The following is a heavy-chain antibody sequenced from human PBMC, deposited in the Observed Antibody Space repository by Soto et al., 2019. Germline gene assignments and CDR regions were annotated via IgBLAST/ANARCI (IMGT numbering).Heavy chain of an antibody. CDR3: AILTKPTAVTTAFRGGYGLDV. CDR2: IHSSGGT. J-gene: IGHJ6*02. CDR1: GGSVSSGNYF. D-gene: IGHD4-17*01. Sequence: SSETLSLTCTVSGGSVSSGNYFRSWIRQPPGKGLEWIGYIHSSGGTNYNPSLKSRVTISVDTSRNQFSLKLTSVTAADTAVYYCAILTKPTAVTTAFRGGYGLDVWGQGTTVTVSS. V-gene: IGHV4-61*01.